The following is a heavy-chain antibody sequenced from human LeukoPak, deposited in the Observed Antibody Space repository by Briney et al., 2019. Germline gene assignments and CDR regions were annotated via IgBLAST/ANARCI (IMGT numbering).Heavy chain of an antibody. D-gene: IGHD7-27*01. J-gene: IGHJ4*02. Sequence: PGGSLRLSCVASGVTFRRYWMHWVRQAPGKGLVWVSRINRDGTTTTYADSVKGRFTISRDNAKNTLYLQMNSLRVEDTAVYYCARVTDTSNWGIYYWGQGTLVTVSS. CDR3: ARVTDTSNWGIYY. CDR1: GVTFRRYW. V-gene: IGHV3-74*01. CDR2: INRDGTTT.